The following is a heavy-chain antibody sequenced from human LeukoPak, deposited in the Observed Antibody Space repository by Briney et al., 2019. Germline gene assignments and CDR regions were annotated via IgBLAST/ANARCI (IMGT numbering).Heavy chain of an antibody. Sequence: GGSLRLSCAASGFTFSSYDMHWARQATGKGLDLISAIGTAGDPYYPGSVKGRFTISRENAKNSLYLQMNRLRAGDTAVYYCARADGSGSYLGSASRYYYYGMDVWGKGTTVTGSS. CDR3: ARADGSGSYLGSASRYYYYGMDV. J-gene: IGHJ6*04. D-gene: IGHD3-10*01. CDR2: IGTAGDP. V-gene: IGHV3-13*05. CDR1: GFTFSSYD.